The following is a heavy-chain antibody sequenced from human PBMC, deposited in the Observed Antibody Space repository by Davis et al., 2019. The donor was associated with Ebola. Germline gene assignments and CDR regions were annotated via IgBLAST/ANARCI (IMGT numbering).Heavy chain of an antibody. CDR3: ARYCSTFTCYNYAFDV. V-gene: IGHV3-30*03. D-gene: IGHD2-2*01. J-gene: IGHJ3*01. Sequence: GESLKISCAASGFSFSSYGMHWVRQAPGRGLEWEGVISYAGSNDYYADSVKGRFTISRDNSKNTLYLQMNSLRAEDTAVYYCARYCSTFTCYNYAFDVWGQGTMVTVSS. CDR2: ISYAGSND. CDR1: GFSFSSYG.